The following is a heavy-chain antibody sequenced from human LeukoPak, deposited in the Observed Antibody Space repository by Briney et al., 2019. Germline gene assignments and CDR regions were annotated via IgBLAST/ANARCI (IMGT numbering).Heavy chain of an antibody. CDR2: IYYSGST. J-gene: IGHJ6*02. Sequence: SETLSLTCTVSGGSISSYYWSWIRQPPGKGLEWIGYIYYSGSTNYNPSLKSRVTISVDTSKNQFSLKLSSVTAADTAVYYCARYAGMPPYYYGMDVWGQGTTVTVSS. V-gene: IGHV4-59*12. D-gene: IGHD2-8*01. CDR3: ARYAGMPPYYYGMDV. CDR1: GGSISSYY.